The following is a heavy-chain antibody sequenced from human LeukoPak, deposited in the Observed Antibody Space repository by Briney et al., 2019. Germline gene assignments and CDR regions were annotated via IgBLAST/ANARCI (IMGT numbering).Heavy chain of an antibody. J-gene: IGHJ4*02. CDR3: ARGVVEMATIENYYFDY. Sequence: SVRVSCKASGGTFSSYAISWVRQAPGQGLEWMGGIIPIFGTANYAQKFQGRVTITTDESTSTAYMELSSLRSEDTAVYYCARGVVEMATIENYYFDYWGQGTLVTVSS. CDR2: IIPIFGTA. CDR1: GGTFSSYA. V-gene: IGHV1-69*05. D-gene: IGHD5-24*01.